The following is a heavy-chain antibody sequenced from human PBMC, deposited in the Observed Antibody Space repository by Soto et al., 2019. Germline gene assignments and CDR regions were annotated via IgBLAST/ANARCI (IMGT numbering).Heavy chain of an antibody. J-gene: IGHJ3*01. V-gene: IGHV3-23*01. D-gene: IGHD3-16*01. CDR1: GFTFSSYT. Sequence: GGSLRLSCAASGFTFSSYTMNWVRQAPGKGLEWVSGVSGRGADKFYADSVKGRFTISRDNSINLLFLQMNDLRAEDTAVYFCAVTRLYGNFDYRRDGFNFWGQGTMVTVSS. CDR3: AVTRLYGNFDYRRDGFNF. CDR2: VSGRGADK.